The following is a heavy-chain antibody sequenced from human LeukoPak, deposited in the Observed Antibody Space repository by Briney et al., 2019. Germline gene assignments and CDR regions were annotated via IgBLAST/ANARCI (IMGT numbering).Heavy chain of an antibody. J-gene: IGHJ4*02. CDR1: GVSLRSYY. Sequence: SETLSLTCAVYGVSLRSYYWSWIRQSPGKGLEWIGEITHAGTTTYNPSLKSRLLISMDTSKRQFSLRLTSVTAADTAIYYCVRVGGWLQLKRWGFDSWGQGTPVTVSS. D-gene: IGHD5-24*01. V-gene: IGHV4-34*01. CDR2: ITHAGTT. CDR3: VRVGGWLQLKRWGFDS.